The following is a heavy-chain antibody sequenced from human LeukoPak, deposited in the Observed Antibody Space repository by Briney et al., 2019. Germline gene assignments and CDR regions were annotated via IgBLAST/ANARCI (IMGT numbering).Heavy chain of an antibody. CDR1: GGSIRSYN. J-gene: IGHJ6*03. CDR3: ARQDALGKFPPPYYLDV. D-gene: IGHD1-26*01. V-gene: IGHV4-59*08. CDR2: ISEIGST. Sequence: SETLSLTCAVSGGSIRSYNWNWIRQPPGKGLEWIGYISEIGSTNYNSSLENRVTLSLDTSKSQISLNLRSATVADTAVYYCARQDALGKFPPPYYLDVWGKGTTVIVS.